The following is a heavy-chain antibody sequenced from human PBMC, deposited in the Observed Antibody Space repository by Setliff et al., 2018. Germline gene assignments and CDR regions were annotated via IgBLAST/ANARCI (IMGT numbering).Heavy chain of an antibody. D-gene: IGHD1-26*01. V-gene: IGHV1-24*01. CDR1: GYTFTSYG. Sequence: ASVKVSCKASGYTFTSYGISWVRQAPGKGLEWMGGFDPEDGETIYAQKFQGRVTMTEDTSTDTAYMELSSLRSEDTAVYYCATVYGFIVGATRAFDIWGQGTMVTVSS. CDR2: FDPEDGET. CDR3: ATVYGFIVGATRAFDI. J-gene: IGHJ3*02.